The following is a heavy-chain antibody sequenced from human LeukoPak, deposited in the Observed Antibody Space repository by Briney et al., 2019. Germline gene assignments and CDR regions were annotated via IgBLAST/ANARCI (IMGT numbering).Heavy chain of an antibody. V-gene: IGHV1-46*03. CDR1: GYTFTSYY. Sequence: ASVKVSCKASGYTFTSYYMHWVRQAPGQGLEWMGLINPSGGSTIYAQKFQGRVTMTREKSKRTVYMEVSSLRYEDTAVYYCSSGGYCSSTSCYGFAFDIWGQGTMVTVSS. D-gene: IGHD2-2*01. CDR2: INPSGGST. CDR3: SSGGYCSSTSCYGFAFDI. J-gene: IGHJ3*02.